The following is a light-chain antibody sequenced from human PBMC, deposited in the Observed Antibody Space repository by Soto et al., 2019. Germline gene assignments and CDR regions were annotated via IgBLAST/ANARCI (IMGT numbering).Light chain of an antibody. CDR1: QDIHNY. CDR3: QHYYNYPLT. CDR2: AAS. V-gene: IGKV1-8*01. Sequence: AVLLTQSPSSFSASTGDRATITCRASQDIHNYLAWYQQVPGKAPKLLLYAASILQTGVPSRFSGSGSGTDFTLTIDGLQSEDFANYFCQHYYNYPLTFGQGTTVE. J-gene: IGKJ1*01.